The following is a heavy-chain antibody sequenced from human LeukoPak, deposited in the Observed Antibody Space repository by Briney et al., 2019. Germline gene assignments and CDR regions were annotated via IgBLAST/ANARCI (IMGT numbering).Heavy chain of an antibody. Sequence: GASVKVSCKASGYSFTDYYIHWVRQAPGQGLEWMGWINPNSGGTNYAQKFQGRVTMTRDTSITTAYMELSSLRSDDTAVYYCARYGSRNIEHWGQGTLVTVSS. CDR3: ARYGSRNIEH. V-gene: IGHV1-2*02. J-gene: IGHJ4*02. CDR2: INPNSGGT. D-gene: IGHD3-10*01. CDR1: GYSFTDYY.